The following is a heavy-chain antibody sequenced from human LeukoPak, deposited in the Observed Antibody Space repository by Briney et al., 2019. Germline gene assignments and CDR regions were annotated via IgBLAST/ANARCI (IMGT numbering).Heavy chain of an antibody. V-gene: IGHV3-23*01. D-gene: IGHD1-26*01. CDR1: GFTFSSYA. J-gene: IGHJ6*03. Sequence: PGGSLRLSCAASGFTFSSYAMSWVRQAPGKGLEWVSAITGSGDSTNYADSVKGRFTISRDNSKNTLYLQMNSLRAEDTAVYYCARVVGLRGYYMDVWGKGTTVTVSS. CDR3: ARVVGLRGYYMDV. CDR2: ITGSGDST.